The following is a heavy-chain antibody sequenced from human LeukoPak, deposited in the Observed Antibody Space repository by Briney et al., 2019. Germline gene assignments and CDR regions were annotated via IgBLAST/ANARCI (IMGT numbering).Heavy chain of an antibody. D-gene: IGHD6-13*01. CDR2: INPNSGGT. V-gene: IGHV1-2*02. CDR3: ASGGWYSSGWYGRACDI. CDR1: GYTFTDYY. J-gene: IGHJ3*02. Sequence: ASLKVSCKASGYTFTDYYMHWVRQAPGQGPEWMGWINPNSGGTNYAQKFQGRVTPTRDTSIHTPHMELSRVTSGDTAVYYCASGGWYSSGWYGRACDIWGQGTMVTVSS.